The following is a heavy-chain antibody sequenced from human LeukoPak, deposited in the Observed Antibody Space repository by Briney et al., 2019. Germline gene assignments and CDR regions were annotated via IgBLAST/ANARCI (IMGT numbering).Heavy chain of an antibody. D-gene: IGHD6-19*01. Sequence: TGRSLRLSCAASGFTFTSYGMHWVRQAPGKGLEWVAVISYDGGNKYYADSVKGRFTISRDNSKNTLYLQMNSLRAEGTAVFYCATTEQWLVQGGFDYWGQGTLVTVSS. J-gene: IGHJ4*02. CDR1: GFTFTSYG. CDR3: ATTEQWLVQGGFDY. CDR2: ISYDGGNK. V-gene: IGHV3-30*03.